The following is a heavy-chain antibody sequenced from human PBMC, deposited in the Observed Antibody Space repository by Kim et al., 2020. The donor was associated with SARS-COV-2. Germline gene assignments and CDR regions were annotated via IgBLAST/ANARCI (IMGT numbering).Heavy chain of an antibody. J-gene: IGHJ6*02. CDR1: GYTLTELS. CDR3: AAFPLVPAAMSRGYYYYGMDV. D-gene: IGHD2-2*01. CDR2: FDPEDGET. Sequence: ASVKVSCKVSGYTLTELSMHWVRQAPGKGLEWMGGFDPEDGETIYAQKFQGRVTMTEDTSTDTAYMELSSLRSEDTAVYYCAAFPLVPAAMSRGYYYYGMDVSGQGTTVTVSS. V-gene: IGHV1-24*01.